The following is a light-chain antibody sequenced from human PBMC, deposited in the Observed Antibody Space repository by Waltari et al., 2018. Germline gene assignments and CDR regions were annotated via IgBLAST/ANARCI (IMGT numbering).Light chain of an antibody. J-gene: IGLJ2*01. CDR1: SSDIRGYNY. Sequence: QSALTQPASVSGSPGQSITISCPGTSSDIRGYNYVSWYQQHPGKAPKLMIYDVTKRPSGVSDRFSGSKSGNTAALTISGLQAEDEADYYCSSYTSTSTLGIFGGGTKLTVL. CDR2: DVT. V-gene: IGLV2-14*03. CDR3: SSYTSTSTLGI.